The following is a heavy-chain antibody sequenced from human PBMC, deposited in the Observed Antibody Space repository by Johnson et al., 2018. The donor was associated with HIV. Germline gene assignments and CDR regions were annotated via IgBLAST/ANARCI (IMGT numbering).Heavy chain of an antibody. D-gene: IGHD6-19*01. V-gene: IGHV3-30-3*01. CDR1: GFTFRSYA. J-gene: IGHJ3*02. Sequence: QVQLVESGGGVVQPGRSLRLSCAASGFTFRSYAINWVRQATGKGLEWVAVISYDGSNKYYAESVKGRFTISRDNSKNTLYLKMNSLRVADTALYYCARDEYSSGWYHPDRIGVFDIWGQGTMVTVSS. CDR3: ARDEYSSGWYHPDRIGVFDI. CDR2: ISYDGSNK.